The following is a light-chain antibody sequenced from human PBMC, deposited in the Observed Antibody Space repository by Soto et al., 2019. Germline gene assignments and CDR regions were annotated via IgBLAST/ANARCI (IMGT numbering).Light chain of an antibody. CDR2: GNT. V-gene: IGLV1-40*01. Sequence: QSVLTQPPSVSGAPGQRVTISCTGSSSNIGAGYDVHWYQQRPGTAPKLLIFGNTNRPSGVPDRFSGSKSGTSASLTISGLQAEDEADYYCCSYAGSCTYVFGTGTKVTVL. CDR1: SSNIGAGYD. CDR3: CSYAGSCTYV. J-gene: IGLJ1*01.